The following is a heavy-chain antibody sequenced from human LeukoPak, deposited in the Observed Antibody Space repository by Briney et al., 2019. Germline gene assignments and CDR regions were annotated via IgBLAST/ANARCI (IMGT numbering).Heavy chain of an antibody. Sequence: GASVKVSCKASGYTFTSYAISWVRQAPGQGLEWMGGIIPLIGTINYVQKFQGRVTITADESTSTAYMELSSLRSEDTAVYYCARTNYYDSSGYYQEDYFDYWGQGTLVTVSS. CDR3: ARTNYYDSSGYYQEDYFDY. CDR1: GYTFTSYA. D-gene: IGHD3-22*01. J-gene: IGHJ4*02. V-gene: IGHV1-69*13. CDR2: IIPLIGTI.